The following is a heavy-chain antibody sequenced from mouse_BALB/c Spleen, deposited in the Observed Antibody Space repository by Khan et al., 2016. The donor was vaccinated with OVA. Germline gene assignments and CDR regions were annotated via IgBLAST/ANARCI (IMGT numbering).Heavy chain of an antibody. J-gene: IGHJ3*01. D-gene: IGHD1-2*01. Sequence: QVQLQQPGAELARPGASVKLSCKASGYTFTDYYINWVKQRTGQGLEWIGEISPGSGDTYYNEKFKGKATLTADKSSSTAYMQLSGLTSEASAVYFCARRNYFGYTVAYWGQGTLVTVSA. CDR2: ISPGSGDT. V-gene: IGHV1-77*01. CDR3: ARRNYFGYTVAY. CDR1: GYTFTDYY.